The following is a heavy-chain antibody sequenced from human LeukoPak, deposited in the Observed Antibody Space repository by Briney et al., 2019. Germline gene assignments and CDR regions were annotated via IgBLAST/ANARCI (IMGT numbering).Heavy chain of an antibody. J-gene: IGHJ6*02. CDR1: GGSFSGYY. CDR3: ARDYGDYGYYYYGMDV. Sequence: KTSETLSLTCAVYGGSFSGYYWSWIRQPPGKGLDWIGEINHSGSTNYNPSLKSRVTISVDTSKNQFSLKLSSVTAADTAVYYCARDYGDYGYYYYGMDVWGQGTTVTVSS. D-gene: IGHD4-17*01. CDR2: INHSGST. V-gene: IGHV4-34*01.